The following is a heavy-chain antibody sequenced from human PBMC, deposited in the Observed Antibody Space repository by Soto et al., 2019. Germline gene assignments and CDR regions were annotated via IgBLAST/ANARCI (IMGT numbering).Heavy chain of an antibody. CDR1: GYTFTSYG. V-gene: IGHV1-18*01. Sequence: ASVKVSCKASGYTFTSYGISWVRQAPGQGLEWMGWISAYNGNTNYAQKLQGRVTMTTDTSTSTAYMELRSLRSDDTAVYYCARDVLRDSATRTTLGHYCGQGTLVTGSS. J-gene: IGHJ4*02. CDR3: ARDVLRDSATRTTLGHY. D-gene: IGHD1-7*01. CDR2: ISAYNGNT.